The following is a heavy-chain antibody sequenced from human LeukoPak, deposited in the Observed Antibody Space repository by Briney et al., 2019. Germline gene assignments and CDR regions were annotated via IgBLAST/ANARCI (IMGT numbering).Heavy chain of an antibody. CDR3: ARASRDSSGYYSPWDAFDI. CDR1: GLTFSSQA. CDR2: ISGSGAST. D-gene: IGHD3-22*01. J-gene: IGHJ3*02. V-gene: IGHV3-23*01. Sequence: GGSLRLSCAASGLTFSSQAMSWVRQAPGKGLEWVSAISGSGASTYYADSVKGRFTVSRDNAKNSLYLQMNSLRAEDTAVYYCARASRDSSGYYSPWDAFDIWGQGTMVTVSS.